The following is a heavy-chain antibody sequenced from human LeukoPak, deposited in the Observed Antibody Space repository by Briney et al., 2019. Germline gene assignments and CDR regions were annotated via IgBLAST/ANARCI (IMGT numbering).Heavy chain of an antibody. D-gene: IGHD3-10*01. CDR3: TRDKSPYYYGSGSSNWFDP. J-gene: IGHJ5*02. V-gene: IGHV3-49*05. CDR2: IRRKADGGTT. Sequence: KTGGSLRLSCTASGFTFGVYAMSWFRQAPGKGMEWVGFIRRKADGGTTEYAASVKGRFTISRDDSKSIAYLQMNSLKTEDTAVYYCTRDKSPYYYGSGSSNWFDPWGQGTLVTVSS. CDR1: GFTFGVYA.